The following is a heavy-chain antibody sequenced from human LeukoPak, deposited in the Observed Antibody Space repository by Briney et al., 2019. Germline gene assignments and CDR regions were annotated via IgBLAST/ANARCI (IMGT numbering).Heavy chain of an antibody. V-gene: IGHV3-30*01. Sequence: GGSLRLSCAASGFTFSSYAMHWVRQAPGKGLEWVAVISYDGSNKYYADSVKGRLTISRDNSKNTLYLQMNSLRAEDTAVYYCARVLVAAAFDYWGQGTLVTVSS. CDR3: ARVLVAAAFDY. CDR1: GFTFSSYA. J-gene: IGHJ4*02. D-gene: IGHD2-15*01. CDR2: ISYDGSNK.